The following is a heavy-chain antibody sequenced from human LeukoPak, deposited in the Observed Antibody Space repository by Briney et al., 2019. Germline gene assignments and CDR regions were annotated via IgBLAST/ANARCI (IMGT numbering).Heavy chain of an antibody. V-gene: IGHV4-59*01. CDR1: GASISSYY. D-gene: IGHD5-12*01. J-gene: IGHJ4*02. CDR3: ARVFGGYSGYDYYFDY. Sequence: SETLSLTCTVSGASISSYYWSWIRQPPGKGLEWIGYIYYSGSTNYNPSLKSRVTISVDTSKNQFSLKLSSVTAADTAVYYCARVFGGYSGYDYYFDYWGQGTLVTVSS. CDR2: IYYSGST.